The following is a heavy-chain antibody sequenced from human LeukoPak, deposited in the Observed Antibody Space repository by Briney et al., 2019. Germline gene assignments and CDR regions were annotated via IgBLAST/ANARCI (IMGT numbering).Heavy chain of an antibody. D-gene: IGHD3-3*01. CDR2: ISGSGGST. J-gene: IGHJ4*02. CDR3: AKDDVGYDFWSGYYIFVY. Sequence: TGGSLRLSCAASGFTFSSYAMSWVRQAPGKGLEWVSAISGSGGSTYYADSVKGRFTISRDNSKNTLYLQMNSLRAEDTAVYYCAKDDVGYDFWSGYYIFVYWGQGTLVTVSS. CDR1: GFTFSSYA. V-gene: IGHV3-23*01.